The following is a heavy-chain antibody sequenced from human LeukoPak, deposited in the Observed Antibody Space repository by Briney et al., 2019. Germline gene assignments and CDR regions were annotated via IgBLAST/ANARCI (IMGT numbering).Heavy chain of an antibody. V-gene: IGHV1-18*01. CDR2: INPYNGET. J-gene: IGHJ4*02. CDR1: GYSFTSFS. D-gene: IGHD3-10*01. CDR3: ASLQRPRGVPGY. Sequence: ASVKVSCKASGYSFTSFSISWVRQAPGQGLEWMGWINPYNGETNYAQKLQGRVTMTTDTSTSTAYMELRSLRSDDTAVYYCASLQRPRGVPGYWGQGTLVTVSS.